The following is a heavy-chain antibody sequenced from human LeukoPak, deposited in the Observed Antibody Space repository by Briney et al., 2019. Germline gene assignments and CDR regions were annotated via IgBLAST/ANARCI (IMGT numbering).Heavy chain of an antibody. V-gene: IGHV3-66*01. CDR2: ISGDATT. J-gene: IGHJ6*02. CDR3: ARDVPPYLTSPWGLDV. D-gene: IGHD1-14*01. CDR1: GFTVSGNY. Sequence: PGGPLRLSCAASGFTVSGNYISWVRQAPGKGLEWVSLISGDATTYYADPVKGRFTISRDNSKNTVYLQMNSLRPEDTAVYYCARDVPPYLTSPWGLDVWGQGTTVTVSS.